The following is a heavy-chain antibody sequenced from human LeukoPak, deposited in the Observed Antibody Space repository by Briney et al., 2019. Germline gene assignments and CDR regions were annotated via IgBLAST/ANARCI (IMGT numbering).Heavy chain of an antibody. CDR2: IDYSEIT. D-gene: IGHD1-26*01. J-gene: IGHJ6*02. CDR3: ARAHTLIVGALTYYYYGMDV. CDR1: GGPFSGYY. Sequence: SETLSLTCAVYGGPFSGYYWTWIRQSPGEGLEWIGEIDYSEITNYSPSLKSRVTISLDTSKNQFSLKLSSVTAADTAVYYCARAHTLIVGALTYYYYGMDVWGQGTTVTVSS. V-gene: IGHV4-34*01.